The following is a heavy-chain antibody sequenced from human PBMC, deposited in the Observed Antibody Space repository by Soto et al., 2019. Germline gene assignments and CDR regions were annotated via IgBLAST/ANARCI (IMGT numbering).Heavy chain of an antibody. CDR3: ARVERGITIFGVVIPPFDY. D-gene: IGHD3-3*01. Sequence: VGSLRLSCAASGFTFSDYYMSWIRQVPGKGLEWVSYISSSGSTIYYADSVKGRFTISRDNAKNSLYLQMNSLRAEDTAVYYCARVERGITIFGVVIPPFDYWGQGA. J-gene: IGHJ4*02. CDR2: ISSSGSTI. CDR1: GFTFSDYY. V-gene: IGHV3-11*01.